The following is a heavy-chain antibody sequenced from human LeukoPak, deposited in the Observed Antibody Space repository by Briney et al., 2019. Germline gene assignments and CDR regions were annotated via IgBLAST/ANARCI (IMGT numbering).Heavy chain of an antibody. J-gene: IGHJ4*02. D-gene: IGHD3-10*01. Sequence: GGSLRLSCAASGFTFSSYAMSWVRQAPATGLEWVSAISGSGGSTYYADSVKGRFTISRDNSKNTLYLQMNSLRAEDTAVYYCAKGSGSGSYYLVSYWGQGTLVTVSS. CDR1: GFTFSSYA. V-gene: IGHV3-23*01. CDR2: ISGSGGST. CDR3: AKGSGSGSYYLVSY.